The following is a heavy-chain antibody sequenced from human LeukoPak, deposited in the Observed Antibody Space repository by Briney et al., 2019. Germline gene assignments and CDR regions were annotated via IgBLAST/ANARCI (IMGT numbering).Heavy chain of an antibody. V-gene: IGHV4-34*01. Sequence: SETLSLTCAVYGGSFSGYYWSWIRQPPGKGLEWIGSIYDSGSTYYNPSLKSRVTISVDTSKNQFSLKLSSVTAADTAVYYCATSTLYNIDYWGQGTLVTVSS. J-gene: IGHJ4*02. CDR3: ATSTLYNIDY. CDR1: GGSFSGYY. D-gene: IGHD5-24*01. CDR2: IYDSGST.